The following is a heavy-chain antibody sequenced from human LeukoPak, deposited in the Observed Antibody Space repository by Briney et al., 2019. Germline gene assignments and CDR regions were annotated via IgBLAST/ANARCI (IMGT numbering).Heavy chain of an antibody. D-gene: IGHD2-2*01. CDR1: GGSISSYY. V-gene: IGHV4-34*01. CDR2: INHSGGT. J-gene: IGHJ4*02. Sequence: SETLSLTCTVSGGSISSYYWSWIRQPPGKGLEWIGEINHSGGTNYNLSLKSRVTISVDTSKNQFSLKLSSVTAADTAVYYCARGWFVVVPAAMGLDYWGQGTLVTVSS. CDR3: ARGWFVVVPAAMGLDY.